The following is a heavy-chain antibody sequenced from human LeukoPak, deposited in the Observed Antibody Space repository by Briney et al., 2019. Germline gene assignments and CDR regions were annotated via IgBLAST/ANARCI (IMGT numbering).Heavy chain of an antibody. V-gene: IGHV3-48*01. CDR1: GFTFSSYS. J-gene: IGHJ6*03. Sequence: GGSLRLSCAASGFTFSSYSMNWVRQAPGKGLEWVSCISSSSSTIYYADSVKGRFTISRDNSKNTLYLQMNSLRAEDTAVYYCARASYSSSWYYYYYMDVWGKGTTVTVSS. D-gene: IGHD6-6*01. CDR2: ISSSSSTI. CDR3: ARASYSSSWYYYYYMDV.